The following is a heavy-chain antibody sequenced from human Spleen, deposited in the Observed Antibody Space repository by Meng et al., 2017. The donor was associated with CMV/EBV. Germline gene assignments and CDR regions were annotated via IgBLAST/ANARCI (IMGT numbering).Heavy chain of an antibody. J-gene: IGHJ3*02. CDR2: IYPNSGGT. D-gene: IGHD2-2*01. CDR3: ARGACSSTSCYKVDI. CDR1: GYTFTGYY. Sequence: ASVKVSCKASGYTFTGYYMHWVRQAPGQGLEWMGWIYPNSGGTNYAQKFQGRVTMTRDTSISTAYMELSRLRSDDTAVYYCARGACSSTSCYKVDIWGQGTMVTVSS. V-gene: IGHV1-2*02.